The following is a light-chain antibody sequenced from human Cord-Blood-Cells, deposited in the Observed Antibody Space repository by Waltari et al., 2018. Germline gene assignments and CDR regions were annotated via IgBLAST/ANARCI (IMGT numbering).Light chain of an antibody. CDR2: YVS. V-gene: IGLV2-11*01. Sequence: QSALTQPRSVSGSPGQSVTISCTGPSSAVGGYHYFSWYHQHPGKAPQLMIYYVSKRPSGVPDRFSGSKSGNTASLTISGLQAEDEADYYCCSYAGSYTFVFGGGTKLTVL. J-gene: IGLJ2*01. CDR3: CSYAGSYTFV. CDR1: SSAVGGYHY.